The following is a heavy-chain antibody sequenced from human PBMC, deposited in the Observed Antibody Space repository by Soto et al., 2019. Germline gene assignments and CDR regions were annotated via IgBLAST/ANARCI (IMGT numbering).Heavy chain of an antibody. CDR2: IIPNGGHT. J-gene: IGHJ4*01. CDR3: VREQSPGLFEY. Sequence: GAAVKVSCKGSGYSFTDYFIHWVRQAPGQGREWMGYIIPNGGHTGRTEKFRGRVALTRDMSTSTDYMELTGLTFEGLAIYYCVREQSPGLFEYWGQATHGTVSS. CDR1: GYSFTDYF. V-gene: IGHV1-46*01.